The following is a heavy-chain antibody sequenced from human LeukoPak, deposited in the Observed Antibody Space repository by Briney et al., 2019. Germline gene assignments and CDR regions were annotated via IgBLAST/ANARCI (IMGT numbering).Heavy chain of an antibody. J-gene: IGHJ4*02. V-gene: IGHV1-2*02. Sequence: ASVKVSCKASGYTFTDYYMHWVRQAPGQRLEWMGWSNPKSGVSNYAQNFQGRVTMTRDTSISTAYMELSSLTSDDTAVYYCARVVRELHLLDYWGQGTLDTVSS. CDR2: SNPKSGVS. CDR1: GYTFTDYY. D-gene: IGHD3-10*01. CDR3: ARVVRELHLLDY.